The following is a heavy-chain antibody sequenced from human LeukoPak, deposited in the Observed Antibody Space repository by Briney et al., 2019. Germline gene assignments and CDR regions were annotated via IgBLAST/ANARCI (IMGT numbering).Heavy chain of an antibody. V-gene: IGHV1-2*02. CDR1: GYTFTGYY. Sequence: EASVKVSCKASGYTFTGYYMHWVRQAPGQGLEWMGWINPNSGGTNYAQKFQGRVTMTRDTSISTAYMELNSLRSDDTAVYYCAREENYWDWGQGTLVSVSS. CDR3: AREENYWD. J-gene: IGHJ4*02. CDR2: INPNSGGT. D-gene: IGHD1-7*01.